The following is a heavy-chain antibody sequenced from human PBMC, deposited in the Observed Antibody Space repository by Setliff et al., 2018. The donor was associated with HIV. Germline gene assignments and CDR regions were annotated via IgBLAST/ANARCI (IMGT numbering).Heavy chain of an antibody. Sequence: PSETLSLTFAVSGYSVSSGYYWGWIRQPPGKGLEWIGSFYHSGSTFYNPSLKSRVTISLDTSKNQFSLKLRSVTAADTAVYYCVSGPLSGYGYYFDYWGQGALVTVSS. CDR2: FYHSGST. CDR1: GYSVSSGYY. V-gene: IGHV4-38-2*01. CDR3: VSGPLSGYGYYFDY. J-gene: IGHJ4*02. D-gene: IGHD3-3*01.